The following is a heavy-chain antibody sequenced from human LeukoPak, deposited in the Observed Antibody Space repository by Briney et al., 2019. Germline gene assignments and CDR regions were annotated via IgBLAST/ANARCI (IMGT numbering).Heavy chain of an antibody. CDR1: GGSISSYY. D-gene: IGHD5-18*01. CDR3: ARDGIQLREGLYYYYYMDV. V-gene: IGHV4-4*07. J-gene: IGHJ6*03. Sequence: SETLSLTCTVSGGSISSYYWSWIRQPAGKGLEWIGRIYTSGSTNYNPSLKSRVTMSADTSKNQFSLKLSSVTAADTAVYYCARDGIQLREGLYYYYYMDVWGKGTTVTVSS. CDR2: IYTSGST.